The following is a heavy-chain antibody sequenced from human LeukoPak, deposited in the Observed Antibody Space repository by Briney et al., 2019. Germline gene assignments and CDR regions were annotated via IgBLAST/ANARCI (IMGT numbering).Heavy chain of an antibody. CDR3: ARVRAVAGTWDY. D-gene: IGHD6-19*01. J-gene: IGHJ4*02. Sequence: PGESLRLSCAASGFPFSTYWMSWVRQAPGKGLEWVANINQDGTEKYYVDSVKGRFTISRDNAKNSLYLQMNSLRAEDTAVYYCARVRAVAGTWDYWGQGTLVTVSS. CDR2: INQDGTEK. CDR1: GFPFSTYW. V-gene: IGHV3-7*01.